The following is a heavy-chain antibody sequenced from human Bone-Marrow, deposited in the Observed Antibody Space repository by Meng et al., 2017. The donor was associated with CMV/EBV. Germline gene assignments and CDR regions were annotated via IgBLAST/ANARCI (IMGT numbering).Heavy chain of an antibody. CDR3: ARDEGGDNYFDY. D-gene: IGHD2-21*01. J-gene: IGHJ4*02. CDR2: INSDGSST. Sequence: GESLKISCAASGFTFSSYWMHWVRQAPGKGLVWVSRINSDGSSTYYAGSVKGRFTISRDNSKNTLYLQMNSLRAEDTAVYYCARDEGGDNYFDYWGQGTLVTVSS. CDR1: GFTFSSYW. V-gene: IGHV3-74*01.